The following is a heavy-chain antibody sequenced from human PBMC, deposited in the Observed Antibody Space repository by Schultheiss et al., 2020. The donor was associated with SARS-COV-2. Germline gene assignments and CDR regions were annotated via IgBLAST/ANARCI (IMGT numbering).Heavy chain of an antibody. D-gene: IGHD2-8*02. J-gene: IGHJ6*02. V-gene: IGHV4-34*01. CDR3: ARRILGYCTGGVCYSRYYYGMDV. CDR2: INHSGST. CDR1: GGSFSGYY. Sequence: SETLSLTCAVYGGSFSGYYWSWIRQPPGKGLEWIGEINHSGSTNYNPSLKSRVTISVDTSKNQFSLKLSSVTAADTAVYYCARRILGYCTGGVCYSRYYYGMDVWGQGTTVTVSS.